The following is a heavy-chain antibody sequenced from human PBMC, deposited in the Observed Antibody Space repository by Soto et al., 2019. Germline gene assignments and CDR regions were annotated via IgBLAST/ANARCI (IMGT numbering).Heavy chain of an antibody. Sequence: GGSLRLSCAASGFTFSSYGMHWVRQAPGKGLEWVAVISYDGSNKYYADSVKGRFTISRDNSKNTLYLQMNSLRAEDTAVYYCAKATRGEFWCGRSVYYYGTDVRGQGPTGTGFS. CDR3: AKATRGEFWCGRSVYYYGTDV. V-gene: IGHV3-30*18. CDR2: ISYDGSNK. J-gene: IGHJ6*02. CDR1: GFTFSSYG. D-gene: IGHD3-16*01.